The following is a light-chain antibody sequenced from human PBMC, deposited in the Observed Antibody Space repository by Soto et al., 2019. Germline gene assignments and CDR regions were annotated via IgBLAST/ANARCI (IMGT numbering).Light chain of an antibody. J-gene: IGKJ5*01. Sequence: EIVLTQSPVTLSLSPGARATLFCRASQSISTYLAWFQKKPGQDPRIVIYDASNRATGIPVRFSGTGSGTDFNLTVRRLETEDFAIYEGQQRTTWTPAFGQLTRLEIK. V-gene: IGKV3-11*01. CDR1: QSISTY. CDR3: QQRTTWTPA. CDR2: DAS.